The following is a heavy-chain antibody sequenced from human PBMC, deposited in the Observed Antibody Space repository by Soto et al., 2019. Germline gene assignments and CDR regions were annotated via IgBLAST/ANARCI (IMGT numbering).Heavy chain of an antibody. CDR2: VRFDGSNK. J-gene: IGHJ4*02. V-gene: IGHV3-33*01. CDR3: ARAVGPFDY. CDR1: GFPFSTYG. Sequence: QVQLVESGGGVVQPGRSLRLSCTASGFPFSTYGMHWVRQSPGKGLEWVAVVRFDGSNKYYADFVKGRFTISRDNSKNTLYLHMTSLRAEDTAVYYCARAVGPFDYWGQGTLVTVSS.